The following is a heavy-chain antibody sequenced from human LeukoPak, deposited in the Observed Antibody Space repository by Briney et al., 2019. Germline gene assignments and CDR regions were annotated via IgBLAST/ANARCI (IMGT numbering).Heavy chain of an antibody. D-gene: IGHD3-3*01. Sequence: SETLSLTCAVYGVSFSSYYWSWIRQPPGEGLEWIGYIYYSGGTIYNPSLKSRVTISVDTSKNQFSLKLSSVTAADTAVYYCVSGRWSGYYFDTWGQGTRVTVSS. CDR2: IYYSGGT. J-gene: IGHJ4*02. CDR1: GVSFSSYY. CDR3: VSGRWSGYYFDT. V-gene: IGHV4-59*01.